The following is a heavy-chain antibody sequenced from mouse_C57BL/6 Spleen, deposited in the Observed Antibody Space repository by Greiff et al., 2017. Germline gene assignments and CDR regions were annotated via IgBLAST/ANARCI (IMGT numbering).Heavy chain of an antibody. CDR3: ARTAPHYYAMDY. J-gene: IGHJ4*01. CDR2: ISSGSSTI. Sequence: EVQLVESGGGLVKPGGSLKLSCAASGFTFSDYGMHWVRQAPEKGLEWVAYISSGSSTIYYADTVKGRFTISRDNAKNTLFRQMTSLRSEDTAMYYWARTAPHYYAMDYWGQGTSVTVSS. D-gene: IGHD3-1*01. CDR1: GFTFSDYG. V-gene: IGHV5-17*01.